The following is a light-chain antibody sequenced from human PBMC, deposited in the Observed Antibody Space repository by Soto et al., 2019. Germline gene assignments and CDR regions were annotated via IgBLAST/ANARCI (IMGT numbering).Light chain of an antibody. CDR3: EQYYNLPLA. Sequence: DMPMSQSPSPLSASVGARVTITCQASQATSNYLNWYQQKPGKAPKLLSYDASNLETGAPSRFGGSRSGTDFTFTISSLQPEDIATYYWEQYYNLPLAFGGGTKVEIK. CDR1: QATSNY. J-gene: IGKJ4*01. CDR2: DAS. V-gene: IGKV1-33*01.